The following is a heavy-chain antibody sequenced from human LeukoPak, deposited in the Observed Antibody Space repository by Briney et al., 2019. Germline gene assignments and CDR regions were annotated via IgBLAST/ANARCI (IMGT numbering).Heavy chain of an antibody. V-gene: IGHV4-4*07. D-gene: IGHD2-8*01. CDR2: IYTSGST. Sequence: SETLCLTCTVPGGSISSYYWSWIRQPAGEGLGWIGRIYTSGSTNYNPSLKSRVTMSVDTSKDQFSLKLSSVTAADTAVYYCARGTNWFDPWGQGTLVTVSS. J-gene: IGHJ5*02. CDR1: GGSISSYY. CDR3: ARGTNWFDP.